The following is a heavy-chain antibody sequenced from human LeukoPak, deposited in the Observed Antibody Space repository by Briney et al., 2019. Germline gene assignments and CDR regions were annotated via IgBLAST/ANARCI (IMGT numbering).Heavy chain of an antibody. CDR2: IYSGGST. CDR3: ARVEDYGFESWSRYGMDV. Sequence: GGSLRLSCAASGFTFSDYYMSWIRQAPGKGLEWVSVIYSGGSTYYADSVKGRFTISRDNSKNTLYLQMNSLRAEDTAVYYCARVEDYGFESWSRYGMDVWGQGTTVTVSS. CDR1: GFTFSDYY. V-gene: IGHV3-53*01. J-gene: IGHJ6*02. D-gene: IGHD4-17*01.